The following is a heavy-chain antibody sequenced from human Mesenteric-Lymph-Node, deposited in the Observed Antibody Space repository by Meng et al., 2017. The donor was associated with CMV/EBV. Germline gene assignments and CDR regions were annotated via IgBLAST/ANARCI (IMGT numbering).Heavy chain of an antibody. V-gene: IGHV3-7*01. D-gene: IGHD1-26*01. Sequence: GESLKISCAASGFTFSNYWMSWVRQAPGKGLEWVANIKDDGSERYYVDSVKGRFTISRDNAKNSLYLQMNSLRAEDSAVYYCARDRLGIYGMDVWGQGTTVTVSS. CDR3: ARDRLGIYGMDV. CDR1: GFTFSNYW. CDR2: IKDDGSER. J-gene: IGHJ6*02.